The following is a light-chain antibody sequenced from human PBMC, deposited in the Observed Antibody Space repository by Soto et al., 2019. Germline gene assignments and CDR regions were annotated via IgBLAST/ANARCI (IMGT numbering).Light chain of an antibody. CDR2: DVT. CDR1: SNDVGGYNY. CDR3: SSYTSSSTPYV. J-gene: IGLJ1*01. Sequence: ALTRPASVSGAPGQSIAISCTGTSNDVGGYNYVSWYQQHPVKAPQLIIYDVTNRPSGVSDRFSGSKSGNTASLTISGLQAEDEADYYCSSYTSSSTPYVFGTGTKVTVL. V-gene: IGLV2-14*01.